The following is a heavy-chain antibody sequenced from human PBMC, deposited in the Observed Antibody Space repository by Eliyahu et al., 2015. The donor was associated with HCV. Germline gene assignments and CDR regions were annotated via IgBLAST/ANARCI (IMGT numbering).Heavy chain of an antibody. V-gene: IGHV1-2*02. CDR3: ARDRGFYASEDWFDS. D-gene: IGHD3-10*01. CDR1: GYTFTXSX. J-gene: IGHJ5*01. CDR2: INPNNGGT. Sequence: QVQLAQSGAEXKKPGASVKVXCKASGYTFTXSXXHWVRQAXGQGLEWMGWINPNNGGTEYAQKFQGRVTMTRDTSIRTAYMELRRLKSDDTAVYYCARDRGFYASEDWFDSWGQGTLVTVSS.